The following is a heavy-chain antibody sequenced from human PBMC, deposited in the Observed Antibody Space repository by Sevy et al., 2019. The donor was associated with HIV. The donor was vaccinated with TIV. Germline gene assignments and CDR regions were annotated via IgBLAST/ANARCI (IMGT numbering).Heavy chain of an antibody. CDR1: GFTFSNYA. D-gene: IGHD6-13*01. V-gene: IGHV3-23*01. CDR2: ISGSGISI. CDR3: AYIPAAGTGGSAFDI. Sequence: GGSLRLSCAASGFTFSNYAMSWVRQAPGKGLEWVSGISGSGISIYYADSVKGRFTISRDNSKNTLYLQMSSLRGEDTAVYYCAYIPAAGTGGSAFDIWGQGTMVTVSS. J-gene: IGHJ3*02.